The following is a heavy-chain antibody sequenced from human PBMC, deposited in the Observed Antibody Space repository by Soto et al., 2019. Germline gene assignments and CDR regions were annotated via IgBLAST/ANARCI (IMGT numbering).Heavy chain of an antibody. V-gene: IGHV1-8*01. Sequence: ASVKVSCKASGYTFTSYDINWVRQATGQGLEWMGWMNPNSGNTGYAQKFQGRVTMTRNTSISTAYMELSSLRSEDTAVYYCASPSTPVWWGGGAIDYYSYMDVGGKGPRVTVP. D-gene: IGHD3-16*01. J-gene: IGHJ6*03. CDR1: GYTFTSYD. CDR3: ASPSTPVWWGGGAIDYYSYMDV. CDR2: MNPNSGNT.